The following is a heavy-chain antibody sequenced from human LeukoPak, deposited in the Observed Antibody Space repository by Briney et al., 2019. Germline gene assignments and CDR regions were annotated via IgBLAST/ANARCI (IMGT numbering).Heavy chain of an antibody. CDR3: AREAWVSGDSKYRYYGIDV. Sequence: SETLSLTCTVSGGSISSYYWSWIRQPPGKGLEWIGYIYYTGGANYNPSLKSRVTISVDTSKNQFSLKLSSVTAADTALYYCAREAWVSGDSKYRYYGIDVWGQGTTVTVSS. CDR2: IYYTGGA. J-gene: IGHJ6*02. D-gene: IGHD4-17*01. V-gene: IGHV4-59*01. CDR1: GGSISSYY.